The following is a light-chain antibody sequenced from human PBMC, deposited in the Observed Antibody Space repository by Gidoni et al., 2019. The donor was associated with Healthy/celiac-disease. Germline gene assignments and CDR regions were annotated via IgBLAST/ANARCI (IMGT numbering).Light chain of an antibody. V-gene: IGKV1-39*01. Sequence: IQMPQSPSSLSASVGDRVTITCRASQSISTYLNWYQQKPGKAPKLLIYAASTFQNGVPSRFSGSGSGTDFTLTITSLQPEDFATYYCQQSYSTPQTFGQGTKVEIK. CDR1: QSISTY. CDR2: AAS. CDR3: QQSYSTPQT. J-gene: IGKJ1*01.